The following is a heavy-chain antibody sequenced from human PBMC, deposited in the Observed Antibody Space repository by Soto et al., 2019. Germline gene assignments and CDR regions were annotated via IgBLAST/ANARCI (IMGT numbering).Heavy chain of an antibody. V-gene: IGHV3-33*01. Sequence: QVQLVESGGGVVQPGRSLRLSCAASGFTFSSYGMHWVRQAPGKGLEWVAVIWYDGSNKYYADSVKGRFTISRDNSKNTLYLQMNSLRAEDTAVYYCAREAGPTRYYGMEVWGQGTTVTVSS. CDR3: AREAGPTRYYGMEV. CDR1: GFTFSSYG. CDR2: IWYDGSNK. J-gene: IGHJ6*02. D-gene: IGHD1-7*01.